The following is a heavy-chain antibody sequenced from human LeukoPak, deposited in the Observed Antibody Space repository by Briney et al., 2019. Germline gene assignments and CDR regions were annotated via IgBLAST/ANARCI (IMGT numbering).Heavy chain of an antibody. Sequence: GGSLRLSCVASGEPSGVTFNRYWMSWVRQAPGKGLEWVANIKEDGSAKNYVDSVKGRFTISRDNAKNSLYLQMNSLRAEDTAVYYCVFGYYYDSGSQYNWFDTWGQGTLVAVSS. V-gene: IGHV3-7*02. CDR3: VFGYYYDSGSQYNWFDT. D-gene: IGHD3-10*01. CDR2: IKEDGSAK. CDR1: GEPSGVTFNRYW. J-gene: IGHJ5*02.